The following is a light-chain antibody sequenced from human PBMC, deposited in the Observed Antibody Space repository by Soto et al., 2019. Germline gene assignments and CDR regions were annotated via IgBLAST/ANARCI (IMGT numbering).Light chain of an antibody. CDR1: QSVSSY. Sequence: EIVLTPSPATLSLSPGERATLSCRASQSVSSYLAWYQQKPGQAPRLLIYGASSRATGIPARFSGSGSGTEFTLTITSLQSEDFAVYYCQQYNSWPRTFGQGTKVDIK. CDR2: GAS. V-gene: IGKV3-15*01. CDR3: QQYNSWPRT. J-gene: IGKJ1*01.